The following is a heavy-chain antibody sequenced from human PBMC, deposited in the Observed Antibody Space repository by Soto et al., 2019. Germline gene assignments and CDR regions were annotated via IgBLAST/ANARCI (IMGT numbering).Heavy chain of an antibody. CDR2: ISAYNGNT. CDR3: AREARIYYDSSGYIDY. D-gene: IGHD3-22*01. CDR1: GYTFTNYG. Sequence: ASVKVSCKASGYTFTNYGISWVRQAPGQGLEWMGWISAYNGNTNYAQKLQGRVTMTTDTSTSTAYMELRSLRSDDTAVYYCAREARIYYDSSGYIDYWGQGTLVTASS. V-gene: IGHV1-18*04. J-gene: IGHJ4*02.